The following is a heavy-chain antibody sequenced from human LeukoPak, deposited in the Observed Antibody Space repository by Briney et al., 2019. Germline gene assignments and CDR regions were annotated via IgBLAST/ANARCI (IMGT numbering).Heavy chain of an antibody. CDR1: GGSISSSSYY. CDR2: INHSGST. D-gene: IGHD6-13*01. V-gene: IGHV4-39*07. Sequence: SETLSLTCTVSGGSISSSSYYWGWIRQPPGKGLEWIGEINHSGSTNYNPSLKSRVTISVDTSKNQFSLKLSSVTAADTAVYYCARHEVFRRFIAAANNWFDPWGQGTLVTVSS. J-gene: IGHJ5*02. CDR3: ARHEVFRRFIAAANNWFDP.